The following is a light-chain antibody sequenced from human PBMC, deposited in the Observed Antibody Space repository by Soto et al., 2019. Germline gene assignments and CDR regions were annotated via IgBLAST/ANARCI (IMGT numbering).Light chain of an antibody. CDR1: SSNIGIND. Sequence: QSVLTQTPSSSGTPVQRVTMSCYGSSSNIGINDVHWYRQLSGAAPQILIYDTAQRATGVPDRFSGSRSGTSASLTISGLQSDDEAEYHCAAWDDSLNGPVFGGGTKVTVL. CDR2: DTA. V-gene: IGLV1-44*01. CDR3: AAWDDSLNGPV. J-gene: IGLJ2*01.